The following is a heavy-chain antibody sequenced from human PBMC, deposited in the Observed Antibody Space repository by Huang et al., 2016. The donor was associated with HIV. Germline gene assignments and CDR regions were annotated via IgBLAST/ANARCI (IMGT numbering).Heavy chain of an antibody. J-gene: IGHJ4*02. Sequence: EVQVMASGGGSVQSGGSLRLSCAASGFILTKYWMTWVRQVPGKWLEWVASINREGNAKYYVDSVKDCFNISRDNTKNSVHVQMNSLRGEDTAVYYCGRDRTNFYGSSGYLGDIYYWGLGTLVTVSS. V-gene: IGHV3-7*01. D-gene: IGHD3-22*01. CDR1: GFILTKYW. CDR3: GRDRTNFYGSSGYLGDIYY. CDR2: INREGNAK.